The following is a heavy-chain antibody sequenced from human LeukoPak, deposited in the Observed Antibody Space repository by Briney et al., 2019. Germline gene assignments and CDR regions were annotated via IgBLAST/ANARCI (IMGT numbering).Heavy chain of an antibody. Sequence: PSETLSLTCAVYGGSFSGYYWSWIRQPPGKGLEWIGEINHSGSTNYNPSLKSRVTISVDTSKNQFSLKLSSVTAADTAVYFCVSPRWGYWGQGTLVTVS. CDR2: INHSGST. J-gene: IGHJ4*02. D-gene: IGHD5-24*01. V-gene: IGHV4-34*01. CDR1: GGSFSGYY. CDR3: VSPRWGY.